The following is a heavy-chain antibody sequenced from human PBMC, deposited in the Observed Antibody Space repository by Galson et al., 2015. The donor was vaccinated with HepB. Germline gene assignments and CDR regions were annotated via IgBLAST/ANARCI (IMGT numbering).Heavy chain of an antibody. J-gene: IGHJ4*02. V-gene: IGHV3-30-3*01. CDR3: AIPRRDGYNGFDN. Sequence: SLRLSCAASGFTFSSYAMHWVHQAPGKGLEWMAVISYDGSNKYYADSVKGRFTISRDNSKNTLYLQMNSLRAGDTAVYYCAIPRRDGYNGFDNWGQGTLVTVSS. D-gene: IGHD5-24*01. CDR1: GFTFSSYA. CDR2: ISYDGSNK.